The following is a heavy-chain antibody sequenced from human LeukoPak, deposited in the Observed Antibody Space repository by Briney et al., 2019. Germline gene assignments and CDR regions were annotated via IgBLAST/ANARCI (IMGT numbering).Heavy chain of an antibody. Sequence: ASVKVSCKASGYTFSDYYMQWVRQAPGQGLEWMGWISGYTGATHYSVKLQDRLTVTTDTSTNTAYMELRSLRSADTAVYFCARDTPGLAKLFDYWGQGTLVTVSS. J-gene: IGHJ4*02. V-gene: IGHV1-18*04. CDR3: ARDTPGLAKLFDY. CDR2: ISGYTGAT. CDR1: GYTFSDYY. D-gene: IGHD2-15*01.